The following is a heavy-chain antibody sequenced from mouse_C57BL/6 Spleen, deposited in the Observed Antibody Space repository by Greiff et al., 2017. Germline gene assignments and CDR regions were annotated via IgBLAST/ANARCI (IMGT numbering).Heavy chain of an antibody. Sequence: DVKLVESGGGLVKPGGSLKLSCAASGFTFSSYAMSWVRQTPEKRLEWVATISDGGSYTYYPDNVKGRFTISRDNAKNNLYLQMSHLKSEDTAMYYCARYNYDYYFDYWGQGTTLTVSS. CDR1: GFTFSSYA. CDR3: ARYNYDYYFDY. CDR2: ISDGGSYT. J-gene: IGHJ2*01. D-gene: IGHD2-12*01. V-gene: IGHV5-4*03.